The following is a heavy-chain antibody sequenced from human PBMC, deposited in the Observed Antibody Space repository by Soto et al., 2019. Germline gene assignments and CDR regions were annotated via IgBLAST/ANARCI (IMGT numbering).Heavy chain of an antibody. J-gene: IGHJ6*02. CDR1: GFTFSSYA. V-gene: IGHV3-30-3*01. CDR3: ARSSTRYSSSHIMDYYYYYYGMDV. D-gene: IGHD6-6*01. Sequence: QVQLVESGGGVVQPGRSLRLSCAASGFTFSSYAMHWVRQAPGKGLEWVAVISYDGSNKYYADSVKGRFTISRDNSKTTLYLQMNSLRAEDTAVYYCARSSTRYSSSHIMDYYYYYYGMDVWGQGTTVTVSS. CDR2: ISYDGSNK.